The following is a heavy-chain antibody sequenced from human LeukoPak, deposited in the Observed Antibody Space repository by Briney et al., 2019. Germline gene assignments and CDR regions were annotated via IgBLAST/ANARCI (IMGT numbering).Heavy chain of an antibody. D-gene: IGHD3-10*01. V-gene: IGHV4-59*01. CDR1: GGSISSYY. J-gene: IGHJ4*02. CDR2: IQYNGHT. CDR3: ARGSSRLIDY. Sequence: SETLSLTCTVSGGSISSYYWSWIRQPPGKGLDWIGYIQYNGHTNYNPPLKSRVSISEDTSQNQFSLRLSSVTAADTAVYYCARGSSRLIDYWGQGILVTVSS.